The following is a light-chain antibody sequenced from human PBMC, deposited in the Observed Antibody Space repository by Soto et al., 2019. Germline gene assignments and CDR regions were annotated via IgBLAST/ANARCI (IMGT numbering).Light chain of an antibody. CDR1: QGISSY. J-gene: IGKJ5*01. V-gene: IGKV1-8*01. CDR3: QQYYSYPIT. Sequence: AIRMTQSPSSFSASTGDRVAITCRASQGISSYLAWYQQKPGKAPKLLIYAASTLQSGVPSRFSGSGSGTDITLTISCLQSEDFATYYCQQYYSYPITFGQGTRLDIK. CDR2: AAS.